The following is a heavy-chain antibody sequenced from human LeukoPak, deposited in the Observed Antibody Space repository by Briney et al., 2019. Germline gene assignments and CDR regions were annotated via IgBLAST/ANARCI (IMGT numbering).Heavy chain of an antibody. CDR1: GGSISSYY. CDR3: ARYGGFYFDY. J-gene: IGHJ4*02. V-gene: IGHV4-4*07. Sequence: PSETLSLTCTVSGGSISSYYWSWIRQPAGKGLEWIGRIHTSGSTNYNPSLKSRVTMSVGTSKNQFSLRLTSVTAADTAVYYCARYGGFYFDYWGPGTLVSVSS. CDR2: IHTSGST. D-gene: IGHD4-23*01.